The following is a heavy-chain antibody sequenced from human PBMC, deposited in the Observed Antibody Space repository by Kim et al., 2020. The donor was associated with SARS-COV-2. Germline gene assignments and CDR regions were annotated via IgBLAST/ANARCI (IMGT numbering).Heavy chain of an antibody. Sequence: GGSLRLSCATSGFTFSAYDMNWVRQAPGKGLEWLSFITKSSTTIYYADSVEGRFTISRDNAKNSLFLQMNSLRDEDTALYYCVRDRMGGAFDMWGQATMV. CDR1: GFTFSAYD. D-gene: IGHD3-16*01. CDR2: ITKSSTTI. J-gene: IGHJ3*02. V-gene: IGHV3-48*02. CDR3: VRDRMGGAFDM.